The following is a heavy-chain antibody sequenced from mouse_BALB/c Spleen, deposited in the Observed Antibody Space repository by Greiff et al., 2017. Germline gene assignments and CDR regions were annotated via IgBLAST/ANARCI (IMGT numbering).Heavy chain of an antibody. CDR1: GFTFSSYA. V-gene: IGHV5-6-5*01. CDR2: ISSGGST. Sequence: DVQLVESGGGLVKPGGSLKLSCAASGFTFSSYAMSWVRQTPEKRLEWVASISSGGSTYYPDSVKGRFTISRDNARNILYLQMSSLRSEDTAMYYCARGGMITSWFAYWGQGTLVTVSA. CDR3: ARGGMITSWFAY. J-gene: IGHJ3*01. D-gene: IGHD2-4*01.